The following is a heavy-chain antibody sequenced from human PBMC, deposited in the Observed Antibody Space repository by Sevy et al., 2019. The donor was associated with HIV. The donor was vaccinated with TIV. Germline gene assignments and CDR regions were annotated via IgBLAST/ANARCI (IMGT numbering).Heavy chain of an antibody. Sequence: ASVKFSCKASGGTFSSYAISWVRQAPGQGLEWMGGIIPIFGTANYAQKFQGRVTITADESTSTAYMELSSLRSEDTAVYYCARLGGLGNWNGARYFDYWGQGTLVTVSS. CDR3: ARLGGLGNWNGARYFDY. CDR1: GGTFSSYA. CDR2: IIPIFGTA. V-gene: IGHV1-69*13. J-gene: IGHJ4*02. D-gene: IGHD1-1*01.